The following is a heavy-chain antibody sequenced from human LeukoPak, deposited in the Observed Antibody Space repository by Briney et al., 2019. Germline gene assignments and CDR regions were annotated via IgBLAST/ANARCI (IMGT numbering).Heavy chain of an antibody. J-gene: IGHJ6*03. V-gene: IGHV3-74*01. CDR2: INTDGSST. CDR1: GFTFSSYW. CDR3: ARIESYSSGYLGYYYYYMDV. Sequence: PGGSLRLSCAASGFTFSSYWMHWVRQAPGKGLVWVSRINTDGSSTSYADSVKGRFTISRDNAKNSLYLQMNSLRAEDTAVYYCARIESYSSGYLGYYYYYMDVWGKGTTVTVSS. D-gene: IGHD3-22*01.